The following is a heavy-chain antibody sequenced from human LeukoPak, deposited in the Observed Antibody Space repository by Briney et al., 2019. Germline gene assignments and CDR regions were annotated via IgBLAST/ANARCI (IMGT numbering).Heavy chain of an antibody. Sequence: GGSLRLSCAASGFIFSDYYMSWIRQAPGKGLEWVSYISSSGSSIYYADSVKGRFTISRDNAKDSLYLQMNSLRAEDTAVYYCARGQWLDDWWFDPWGQGTLVTVSS. D-gene: IGHD6-19*01. J-gene: IGHJ5*02. CDR2: ISSSGSSI. CDR1: GFIFSDYY. CDR3: ARGQWLDDWWFDP. V-gene: IGHV3-11*04.